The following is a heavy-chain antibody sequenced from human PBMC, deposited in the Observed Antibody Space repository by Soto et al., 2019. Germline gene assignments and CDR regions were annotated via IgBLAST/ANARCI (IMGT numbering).Heavy chain of an antibody. J-gene: IGHJ4*02. CDR1: GFRVSAYA. D-gene: IGHD6-13*01. Sequence: VLLLESGGGFVQPGGSLTLSCAASGFRVSAYAMTWVRQAPGKGLEWVSNIKNDGDATYYADSVKGRFTISRDNSMNMLFLQMNSLRAQDTAVYYCAAGNPPRDYWGQGTLVTVSP. V-gene: IGHV3-23*01. CDR2: IKNDGDAT. CDR3: AAGNPPRDY.